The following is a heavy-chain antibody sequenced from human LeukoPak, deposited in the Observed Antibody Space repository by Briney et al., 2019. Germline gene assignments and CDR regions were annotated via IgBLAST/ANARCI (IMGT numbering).Heavy chain of an antibody. V-gene: IGHV4-61*01. CDR2: MSPSGTT. CDR1: GDSVSSGNYY. D-gene: IGHD3-22*01. Sequence: SETLSLTCTVSGDSVSSGNYYLSWIRQPPGKGLDWITYMSPSGTTKYNPYLKSRVTTSVDTSRTQFSLRLSSVTAADTAVYYCARGQDDRSGTFDYWGQGILVTVSS. J-gene: IGHJ4*02. CDR3: ARGQDDRSGTFDY.